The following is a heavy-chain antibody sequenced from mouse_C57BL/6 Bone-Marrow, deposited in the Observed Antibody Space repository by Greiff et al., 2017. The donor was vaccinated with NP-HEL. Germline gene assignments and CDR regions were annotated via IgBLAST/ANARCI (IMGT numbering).Heavy chain of an antibody. J-gene: IGHJ4*01. CDR3: ARSPTYYGLYYAMDY. Sequence: EVQLQQSGPVLVKPGASVKMSCKASGYTFTDYYMNWVKQSHGKSLEWIGVINPYNGGTSYNQKFKGKATLTVDKSSSTAYLELTSLTSEDSAVYYCARSPTYYGLYYAMDYWGQGTSVTVSS. CDR1: GYTFTDYY. CDR2: INPYNGGT. D-gene: IGHD2-10*01. V-gene: IGHV1-19*01.